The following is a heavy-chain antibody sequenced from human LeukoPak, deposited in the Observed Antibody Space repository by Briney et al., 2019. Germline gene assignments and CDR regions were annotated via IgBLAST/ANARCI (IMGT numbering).Heavy chain of an antibody. V-gene: IGHV4-59*11. J-gene: IGHJ4*02. CDR3: ARAAGFDY. CDR2: IYYSGST. Sequence: SETLSLTCTVSGGSISSHYWSWIRQPPGKGLEWIGYIYYSGSTNYNPSLKSRVTISVDTSKNQFSLKLSSVTAADTAVYYCARAAGFDYWGQGTLVTASS. CDR1: GGSISSHY.